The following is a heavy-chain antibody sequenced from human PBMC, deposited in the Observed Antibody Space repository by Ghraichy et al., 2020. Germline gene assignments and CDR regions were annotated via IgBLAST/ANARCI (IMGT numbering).Heavy chain of an antibody. D-gene: IGHD3-3*01. Sequence: GGSLRLSCAASGFTFSSYAMHWVRQAPGKGLEWVAVISYDGSNKYYAESVKGRFTISRDNSKNTLYLQMNSLRAEDTAVYYCARDGGRYDFWSGYYNGDFDYWGQGTLVTVSS. J-gene: IGHJ4*02. CDR3: ARDGGRYDFWSGYYNGDFDY. CDR2: ISYDGSNK. CDR1: GFTFSSYA. V-gene: IGHV3-30*04.